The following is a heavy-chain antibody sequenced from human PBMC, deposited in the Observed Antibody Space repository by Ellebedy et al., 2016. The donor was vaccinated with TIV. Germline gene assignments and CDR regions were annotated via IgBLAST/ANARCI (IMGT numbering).Heavy chain of an antibody. J-gene: IGHJ3*02. Sequence: MPSETLSLTCTVSGGSISPYYWSWIRQLPGKGLEWIGYISYSESTNYNPSLQSRVTISVDTSKNQFSLKLTSVTAADTAVYYCARVVWQLPVSYAFDIWGQGTMVTVSS. CDR2: ISYSEST. V-gene: IGHV4-59*01. CDR1: GGSISPYY. CDR3: ARVVWQLPVSYAFDI. D-gene: IGHD2-15*01.